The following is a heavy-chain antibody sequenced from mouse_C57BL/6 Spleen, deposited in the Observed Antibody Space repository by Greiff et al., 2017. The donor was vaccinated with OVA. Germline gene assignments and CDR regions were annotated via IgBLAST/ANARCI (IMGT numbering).Heavy chain of an antibody. V-gene: IGHV14-1*01. Sequence: VQLQQSGAELVRPGASVKLSCTASGFNIKDYYMHWVKQRPEQGLEWIGRIDPEDGDTEYAPKFPGKATMTADPSSNTAYLQLSSLTSEDTAVYYCTTGYYGSSPAWFAYWGQGTLVTVSA. CDR1: GFNIKDYY. D-gene: IGHD1-1*01. J-gene: IGHJ3*01. CDR2: IDPEDGDT. CDR3: TTGYYGSSPAWFAY.